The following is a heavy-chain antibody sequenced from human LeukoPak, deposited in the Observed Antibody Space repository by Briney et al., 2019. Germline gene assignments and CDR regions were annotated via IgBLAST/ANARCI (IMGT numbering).Heavy chain of an antibody. CDR1: GGSIRPNY. D-gene: IGHD3-22*01. V-gene: IGHV4-59*01. J-gene: IGHJ5*02. Sequence: SETLSLTCTVSGGSIRPNYWRWIRQAPQMGLEWIAYIYHSGRTNHGAYLKSRATISLDMTKNQICLKMTSVTAADTALYYCAKMGGHFYDSSTYDPNWFDHWGQGILVTVSS. CDR2: IYHSGRT. CDR3: AKMGGHFYDSSTYDPNWFDH.